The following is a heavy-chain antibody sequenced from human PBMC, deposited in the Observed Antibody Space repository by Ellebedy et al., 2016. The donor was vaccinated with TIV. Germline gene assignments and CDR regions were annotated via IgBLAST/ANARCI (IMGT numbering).Heavy chain of an antibody. J-gene: IGHJ4*02. Sequence: SETLSLPXDVSGGSMSSGGYSWNWIRQSPGKGLEWIGYIYHSGSTFYNPSLKSRVTMSVDRSKKQFSLDLKSVTAADTAVYYCARENLIGALDYWGQGALVTVSS. CDR1: GGSMSSGGYS. CDR3: ARENLIGALDY. CDR2: IYHSGST. V-gene: IGHV4-30-2*06. D-gene: IGHD7-27*01.